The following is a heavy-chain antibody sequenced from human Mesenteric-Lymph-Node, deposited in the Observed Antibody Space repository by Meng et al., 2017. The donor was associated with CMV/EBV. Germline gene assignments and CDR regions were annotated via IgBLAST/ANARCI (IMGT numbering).Heavy chain of an antibody. CDR1: GFTFSSYS. CDR3: ASSLRALGGMDV. Sequence: GESLKISCAASGFTFSSYSMNWVRQAPGKGLEWVSSISSSSSCIYYADSVKGRFTISRDNAKNSLYLQMNSLRAEDTAVYYCASSLRALGGMDVWGQGTTVTVSS. D-gene: IGHD4-17*01. J-gene: IGHJ6*02. CDR2: ISSSSSCI. V-gene: IGHV3-21*01.